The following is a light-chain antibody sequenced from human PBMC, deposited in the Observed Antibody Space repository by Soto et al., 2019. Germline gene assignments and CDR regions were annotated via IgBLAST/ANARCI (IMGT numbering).Light chain of an antibody. CDR1: QGISSY. J-gene: IGKJ2*01. Sequence: AIRMTQSPSSLSASTGDRVTITCRASQGISSYLAWYQQKPGEAPKLLIYAASTLQSEVPSRFSGSGSGTDFTLTISCLQSEDFVTYYCQQYYSYPRTFGQGTKLEIK. CDR3: QQYYSYPRT. V-gene: IGKV1-8*01. CDR2: AAS.